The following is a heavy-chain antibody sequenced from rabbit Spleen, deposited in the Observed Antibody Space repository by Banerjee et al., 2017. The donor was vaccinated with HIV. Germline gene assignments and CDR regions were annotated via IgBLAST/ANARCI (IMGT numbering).Heavy chain of an antibody. Sequence: QEQLEESGGDLVKPEGSLTLPCTASGFSFNDDYVMCWVRQAPGKGLKWIACINTWSGRPVYASWAKGRFTMSKPSSTTVTLQMTSLTAADTAAYFCARDPSAGKNTDLDLWGQGTLVTVS. CDR3: ARDPSAGKNTDLDL. CDR2: INTWSGRP. CDR1: GFSFNDDYV. J-gene: IGHJ4*01. D-gene: IGHD4-2*01. V-gene: IGHV1S45*01.